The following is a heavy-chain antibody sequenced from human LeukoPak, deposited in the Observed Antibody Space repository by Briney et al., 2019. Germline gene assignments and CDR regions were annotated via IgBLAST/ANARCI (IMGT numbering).Heavy chain of an antibody. D-gene: IGHD3-22*01. CDR3: ARDLLWAVHYDSSGEDNWFDP. J-gene: IGHJ5*02. Sequence: GGSLRLSCAASGFTFSSYGMHWVRQAPGKGLEWVAVIWYDGSNKYYADSVKGRFTISRDNSKNTLYLQMNSLRAEDTAVYYCARDLLWAVHYDSSGEDNWFDPWGQGTLVTVSS. CDR1: GFTFSSYG. CDR2: IWYDGSNK. V-gene: IGHV3-33*01.